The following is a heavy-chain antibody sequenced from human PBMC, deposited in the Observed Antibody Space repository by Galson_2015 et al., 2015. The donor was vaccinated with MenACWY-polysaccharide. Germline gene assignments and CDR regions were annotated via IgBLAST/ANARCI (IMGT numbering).Heavy chain of an antibody. V-gene: IGHV6-1*01. J-gene: IGHJ6*02. D-gene: IGHD5-24*01. Sequence: CAISGDSVSSNSAAWNWIRQPPSRGLEWLGRTYYRSKWYNDYAVSVKSRITINPDTSKNQFSLQLNSVTPEDTAVYYCARDQREMATITRNYYYYGMDVWGQGTTVTVSS. CDR1: GDSVSSNSAA. CDR3: ARDQREMATITRNYYYYGMDV. CDR2: TYYRSKWYN.